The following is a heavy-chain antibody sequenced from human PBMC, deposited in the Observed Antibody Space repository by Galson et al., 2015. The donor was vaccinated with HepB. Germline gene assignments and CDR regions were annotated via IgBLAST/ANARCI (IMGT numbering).Heavy chain of an antibody. CDR1: GFTVSSNY. V-gene: IGHV3-53*01. CDR3: ARDRSHYGSGSYYKGYYYYYAMDV. D-gene: IGHD3-10*01. CDR2: IYSGGST. J-gene: IGHJ6*02. Sequence: SLRLSCAASGFTVSSNYMSWVRQAPGKGLEWVSVIYSGGSTYYADSVKGRFTISRDNSKNTVYLQMNSLRVEDTAVYYCARDRSHYGSGSYYKGYYYYYAMDVWGQGTTVTVSS.